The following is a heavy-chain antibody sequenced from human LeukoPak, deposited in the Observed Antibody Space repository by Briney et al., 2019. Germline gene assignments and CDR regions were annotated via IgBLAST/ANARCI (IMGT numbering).Heavy chain of an antibody. Sequence: GGSLRLSCAASTFTFGNYWMSWVRQAPGKGLEWVANIKEDGSEEYYVDSVKGRFTISRDNTKNSLYLQMNGLRAEDTAVYYCARDPVAWDYWGQGTLVTVSS. CDR3: ARDPVAWDY. CDR2: IKEDGSEE. V-gene: IGHV3-7*01. CDR1: TFTFGNYW. D-gene: IGHD2-15*01. J-gene: IGHJ4*02.